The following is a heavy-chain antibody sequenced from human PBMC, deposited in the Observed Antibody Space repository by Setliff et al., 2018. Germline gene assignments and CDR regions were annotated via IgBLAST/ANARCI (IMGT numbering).Heavy chain of an antibody. CDR2: VSTYNGDT. V-gene: IGHV1-18*01. CDR1: GNSFSSFS. Sequence: ASVKVSCKASGNSFSSFSITWVRQAPGQGLEWMGWVSTYNGDTKYAQNFRGRVTMTIDMSTSTVYVELRTLRSDDTAVYFCARRPIALAGYRKGAFDIWGQGTMVTVSS. D-gene: IGHD6-19*01. J-gene: IGHJ3*02. CDR3: ARRPIALAGYRKGAFDI.